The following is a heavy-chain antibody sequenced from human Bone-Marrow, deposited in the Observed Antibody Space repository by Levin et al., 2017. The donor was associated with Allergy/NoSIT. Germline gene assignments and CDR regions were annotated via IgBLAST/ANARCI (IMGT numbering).Heavy chain of an antibody. J-gene: IGHJ4*02. CDR1: GFTFSSYG. CDR2: ISGSDGST. D-gene: IGHD5-18*01. V-gene: IGHV3-23*01. CDR3: AKRAFPYGYAPDY. Sequence: GASVKVSCAASGFTFSSYGMSWVRQAPGKGLEWVSGISGSDGSTNYADSVKGRFTISRDISKNTLYLQMNSLRAEDTAVYYCAKRAFPYGYAPDYWGQGTLVTVSS.